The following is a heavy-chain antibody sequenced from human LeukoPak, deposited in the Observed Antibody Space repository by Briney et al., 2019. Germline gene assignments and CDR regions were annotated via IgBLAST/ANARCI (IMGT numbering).Heavy chain of an antibody. CDR1: GFSFGTYA. J-gene: IGHJ4*02. Sequence: GGSLRLSCAASGFSFGTYALSWVRQAPGKGLEWVSVISYNGDKTHYADSVKGRFTISRDNSKNTLYLQMYSLRADDTAVYYCAKRSSQVVEPTAWRVCDFWGQGTLVIVSS. D-gene: IGHD2-8*01. CDR3: AKRSSQVVEPTAWRVCDF. V-gene: IGHV3-23*01. CDR2: ISYNGDKT.